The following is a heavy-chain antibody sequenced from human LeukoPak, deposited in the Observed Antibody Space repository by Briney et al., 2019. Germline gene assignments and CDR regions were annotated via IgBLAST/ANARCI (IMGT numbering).Heavy chain of an antibody. CDR3: ARDHSSGSQMVI. CDR2: IWYDGSNK. D-gene: IGHD3-22*01. Sequence: GGSLRLSCAASGFTFSSYGMHWVRQAPGKGLEWVAVIWYDGSNKYYADSVKGRFTISRDNSKNTLYLQMNSLRAENTAVYYCARDHSSGSQMVIWGQGTLVTVSS. J-gene: IGHJ4*02. CDR1: GFTFSSYG. V-gene: IGHV3-33*01.